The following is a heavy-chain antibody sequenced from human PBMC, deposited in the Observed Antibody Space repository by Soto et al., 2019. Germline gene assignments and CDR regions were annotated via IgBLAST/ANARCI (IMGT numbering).Heavy chain of an antibody. CDR1: GGSISSNSW. Sequence: PSETLSLTCAVSGGSISSNSWWSWVRQPPGKGLEWIGQITYSGGTKYNPSLKSRVTISLDKSENQFSLTLSSVTAADTAVYYCARHLWFGDWLDLYYYYGMDVWGQGTTVTVS. CDR3: ARHLWFGDWLDLYYYYGMDV. J-gene: IGHJ6*02. V-gene: IGHV4-4*02. D-gene: IGHD3-10*01. CDR2: ITYSGGT.